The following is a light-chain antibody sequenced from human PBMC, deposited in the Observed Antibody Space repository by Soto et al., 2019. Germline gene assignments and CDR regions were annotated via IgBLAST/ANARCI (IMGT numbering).Light chain of an antibody. J-gene: IGLJ2*01. CDR1: SSNVGSYDL. CDR3: CSYAGSDTMI. Sequence: ALTQPASVSGSPGQSITISCTGTSSNVGSYDLVSWYQQHPGEAPKLMIYEGTKRPSGVSNRFSGSKSANTASLTISGLQPEDAADYYCCSYAGSDTMIFGGGTKLTVL. V-gene: IGLV2-23*01. CDR2: EGT.